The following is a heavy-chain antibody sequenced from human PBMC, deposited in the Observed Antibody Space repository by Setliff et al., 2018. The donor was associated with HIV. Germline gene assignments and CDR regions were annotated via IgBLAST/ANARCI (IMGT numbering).Heavy chain of an antibody. CDR2: IYGTGST. CDR1: GGSISGSY. J-gene: IGHJ4*01. CDR3: ARDLGSGHFDY. V-gene: IGHV4-4*07. Sequence: PSETLSLTCTVSGGSISGSYWNWFRRPAGQGLEWIGRIYGTGSTFYNPSFKSRATFAVDTARSQFSLNLRTVTAADTAVYYCARDLGSGHFDYWG.